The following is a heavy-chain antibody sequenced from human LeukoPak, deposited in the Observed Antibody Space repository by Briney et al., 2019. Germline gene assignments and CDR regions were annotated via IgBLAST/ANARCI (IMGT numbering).Heavy chain of an antibody. CDR1: GGSFSGYY. J-gene: IGHJ5*02. V-gene: IGHV4-34*01. CDR3: ARDLPFAA. D-gene: IGHD2/OR15-2a*01. CDR2: INHSGSI. Sequence: SETLSLTCAVYGGSFSGYYLTWIRQSPGKGLEWIGEINHSGSITYNPSLESRVTISVDTSKNQSSLKLTSVTAADTAVYYCARDLPFAAWGQGILVTVSS.